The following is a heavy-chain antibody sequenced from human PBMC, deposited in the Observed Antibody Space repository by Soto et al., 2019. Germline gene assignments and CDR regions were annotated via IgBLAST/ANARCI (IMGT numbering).Heavy chain of an antibody. D-gene: IGHD3-22*01. CDR1: GFTLSSYW. CDR2: INTDGSST. V-gene: IGHV3-74*01. J-gene: IGHJ4*02. Sequence: GGSLRLSCAAPGFTLSSYWMHWVRQAPGKGLVWVSRINTDGSSTNYADSVKGRFTISRDNAKNTVYLQVNSLRAEDTAVYYCAKNPGYYYDSTGYHFDYWGQGTLVTVSS. CDR3: AKNPGYYYDSTGYHFDY.